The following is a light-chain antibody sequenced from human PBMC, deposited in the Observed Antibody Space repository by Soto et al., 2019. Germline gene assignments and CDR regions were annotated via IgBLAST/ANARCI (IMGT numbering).Light chain of an antibody. Sequence: DIQLTQSPSLLSASVGDRVTITCRASHDISTYLAWYQQKPGKAPKLMIYEASTLQSGVPSRFSGSGSGTEFTLTISSLQSEDFAVYYCQQYNNWPQTFGQGTKVDIK. CDR2: EAS. CDR3: QQYNNWPQT. V-gene: IGKV1-9*01. J-gene: IGKJ1*01. CDR1: HDISTY.